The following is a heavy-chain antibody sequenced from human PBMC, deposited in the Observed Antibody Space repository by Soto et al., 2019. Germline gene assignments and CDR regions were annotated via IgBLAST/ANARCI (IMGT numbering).Heavy chain of an antibody. Sequence: QVQLVQSGAEVQKPGSSVKVSCKASGGTFSSYTISWVRQAPGQGLEWMGRIIPILGIANYAQKFQGRVTITADKSTSTAYMELSSLRSEDTAVYYCARERQRRSGSYGWFDPWGQGTLVTVSS. J-gene: IGHJ5*02. CDR2: IIPILGIA. V-gene: IGHV1-69*08. D-gene: IGHD1-26*01. CDR3: ARERQRRSGSYGWFDP. CDR1: GGTFSSYT.